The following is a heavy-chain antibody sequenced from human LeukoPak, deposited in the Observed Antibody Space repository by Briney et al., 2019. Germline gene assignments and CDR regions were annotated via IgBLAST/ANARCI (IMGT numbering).Heavy chain of an antibody. CDR2: INPNSGGT. J-gene: IGHJ6*03. D-gene: IGHD6-6*01. Sequence: ASVKVSCKASGYTSTGYYMHWVRQAPGQGLEWMGWINPNSGGTNYAQKFLGRVTITADKSTSTAYMELSSLRSEDTAVYYCARVPRPPSSSWLYYYYYYYMDVWGKGTTVTVSS. V-gene: IGHV1-2*02. CDR3: ARVPRPPSSSWLYYYYYYYMDV. CDR1: GYTSTGYY.